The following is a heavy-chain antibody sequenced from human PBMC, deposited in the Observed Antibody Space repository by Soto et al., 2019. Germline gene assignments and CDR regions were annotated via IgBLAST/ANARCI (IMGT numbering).Heavy chain of an antibody. D-gene: IGHD2-8*01. V-gene: IGHV3-21*01. CDR1: GFTFSSYS. J-gene: IGHJ5*02. CDR3: ARQVLMVYAMEQFDP. Sequence: GGSLRLSCAASGFTFSSYSMNWVRQAPGKGLEWVSSISSSSSYIYYADSVKGRFTISRDNAKNSLYLQMNSLRAEDTAVYYCARQVLMVYAMEQFDPWGQGTLVTVSS. CDR2: ISSSSSYI.